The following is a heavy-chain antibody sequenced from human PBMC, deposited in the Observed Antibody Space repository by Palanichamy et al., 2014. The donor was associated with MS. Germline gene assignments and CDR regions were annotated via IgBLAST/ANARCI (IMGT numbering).Heavy chain of an antibody. CDR1: LLHQQWLL. J-gene: IGHJ4*02. CDR3: ARRPVVPPDFDY. CDR2: IYHSGST. D-gene: IGHD2-2*01. Sequence: QVPAAGVGPRTGEAFGDPVPHLRCLWLLHQQWLLLGLDPAAPRKGLEWIGNIYHSGSTYYNPSLKSRVTISVDTSKNEFSLKLSSVTAADTAVYYCARRPVVPPDFDYWGQGTLVTVSP. V-gene: IGHV4-38-2*01.